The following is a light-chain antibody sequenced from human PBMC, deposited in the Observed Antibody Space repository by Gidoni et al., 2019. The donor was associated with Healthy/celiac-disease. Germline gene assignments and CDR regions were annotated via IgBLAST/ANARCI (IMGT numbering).Light chain of an antibody. J-gene: IGLJ2*01. CDR3: SAWDDSLSVL. Sequence: QSVLTQPPSASGTPGQRVTISCSGSSSNLGSNSVYWYQQLPGTATKLLIYRNNQRPSGVPDRFSGSKSGTSASLAISGLRSEDEADYYCSAWDDSLSVLFGGGTKLTVL. CDR1: SSNLGSNS. CDR2: RNN. V-gene: IGLV1-47*01.